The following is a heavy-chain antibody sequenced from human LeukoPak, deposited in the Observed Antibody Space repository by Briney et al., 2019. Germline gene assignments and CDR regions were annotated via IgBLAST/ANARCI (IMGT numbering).Heavy chain of an antibody. J-gene: IGHJ4*02. CDR1: GYTFTNYD. CDR2: MNPNSGNT. Sequence: GASVKVSCKASGYTFTNYDINWVRQATGQGLEWMGWMNPNSGNTGYAQKFQGRVTITRDTSIGTAYMELSSLRSDDTAVYYCARVGGNSGTYLANDYWGQGTLVTVSS. CDR3: ARVGGNSGTYLANDY. V-gene: IGHV1-8*03. D-gene: IGHD1-26*01.